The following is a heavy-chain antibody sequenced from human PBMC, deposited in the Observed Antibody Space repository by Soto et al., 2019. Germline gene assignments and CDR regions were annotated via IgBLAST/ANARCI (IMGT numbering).Heavy chain of an antibody. D-gene: IGHD6-13*01. CDR3: ARAAYSSSWYWFAP. Sequence: GGSLRLSCAASGLTFNIYAMSWVRQAPGKGLEWVSAISGSGGGTYYADSVEGRFTISRDNSNNTLYLQMNSLRGEDTAVYYCARAAYSSSWYWFAPWGQGTLVTIST. V-gene: IGHV3-23*01. CDR2: ISGSGGGT. J-gene: IGHJ5*02. CDR1: GLTFNIYA.